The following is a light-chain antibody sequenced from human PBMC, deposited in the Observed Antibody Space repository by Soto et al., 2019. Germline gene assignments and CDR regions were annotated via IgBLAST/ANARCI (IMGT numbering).Light chain of an antibody. CDR3: QHYDHLPPLT. CDR1: QDIKNY. J-gene: IGKJ4*01. V-gene: IGKV1-33*01. CDR2: DVS. Sequence: DIQMIQSPSSLSASVGDRVTITCQASQDIKNYLNWYQQKPGKATKLLIYDVSNLETGVPSRFSLSASGTHFSLTLSSLQPEDVTTYYCQHYDHLPPLTFGGGTMVQIK.